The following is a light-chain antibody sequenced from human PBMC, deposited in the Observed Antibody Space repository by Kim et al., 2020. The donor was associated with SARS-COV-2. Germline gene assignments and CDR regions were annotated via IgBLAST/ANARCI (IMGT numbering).Light chain of an antibody. CDR2: AAS. J-gene: IGKJ1*01. V-gene: IGKV1-39*01. CDR3: QQSNITPWV. Sequence: ASKRDRVTITCRENQNINNYLDWYQKKPGKAPKVLIYAASILQSGVPSRFSGSGSGTDFTLTINTLQPDDIGTYYCQQSNITPWVFGQGTKVDIK. CDR1: QNINNY.